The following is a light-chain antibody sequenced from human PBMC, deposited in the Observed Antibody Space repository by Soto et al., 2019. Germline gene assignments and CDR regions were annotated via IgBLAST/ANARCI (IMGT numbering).Light chain of an antibody. V-gene: IGKV3-15*01. CDR1: QSVSSN. Sequence: EIVMTQSPATLSVSPWERATLSCRASQSVSSNLAWYQQKPGQAPRPLIYGASTRATGTPARFSGSGSGTEFTLTISSLQSEDFAVYYCQQYNNWPPWTFGQGTKV. J-gene: IGKJ1*01. CDR3: QQYNNWPPWT. CDR2: GAS.